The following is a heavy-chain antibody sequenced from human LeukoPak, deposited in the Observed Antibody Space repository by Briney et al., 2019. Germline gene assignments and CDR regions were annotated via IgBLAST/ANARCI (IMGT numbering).Heavy chain of an antibody. CDR2: ISYDGSNK. Sequence: GGSLRLSCAASGFTFSSYAMHWVRQAPGKGLEWVAVISYDGSNKYYADSVKGRLTISRDNSKNTLYLQMNSLRAEDTAVYYCARVFKRGDAFDIWGQGTMVTVSS. CDR3: ARVFKRGDAFDI. V-gene: IGHV3-30-3*01. CDR1: GFTFSSYA. D-gene: IGHD5-12*01. J-gene: IGHJ3*02.